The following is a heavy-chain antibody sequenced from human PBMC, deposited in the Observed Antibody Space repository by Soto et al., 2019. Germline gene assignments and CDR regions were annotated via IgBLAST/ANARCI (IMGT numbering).Heavy chain of an antibody. CDR2: IYHSGST. D-gene: IGHD6-19*01. J-gene: IGHJ4*02. CDR3: ARDVVAVAGGFDY. CDR1: GGSISSSNW. V-gene: IGHV4-4*02. Sequence: SETLSLTCAVSGGSISSSNWWSWVRQPPGKGLEWIGEIYHSGSTNYNPSLKSRVTISVDKSKNQFSLKLSSVTAADTAVYYCARDVVAVAGGFDYWGQGTLVTVSA.